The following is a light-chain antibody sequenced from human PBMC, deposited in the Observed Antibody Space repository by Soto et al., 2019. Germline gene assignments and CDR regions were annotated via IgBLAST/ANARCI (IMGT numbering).Light chain of an antibody. Sequence: EIVMTQSPATLSLSPGERATLSCRASQSVSSSYLAWYQQNPDHAPRLLIYGASSRATGIPDRFSGSGSGTEFTLTISRLEPEDFAVYYCQQYDSSPPYTFGQGTKVEIK. CDR3: QQYDSSPPYT. J-gene: IGKJ2*01. V-gene: IGKV3-20*01. CDR2: GAS. CDR1: QSVSSSY.